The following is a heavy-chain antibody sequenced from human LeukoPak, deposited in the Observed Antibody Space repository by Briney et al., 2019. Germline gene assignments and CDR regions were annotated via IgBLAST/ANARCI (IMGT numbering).Heavy chain of an antibody. J-gene: IGHJ6*03. CDR3: AEEVSSWYYYYYYMDV. CDR1: GFTFSSYG. V-gene: IGHV3-33*06. CDR2: IWYDGSNK. Sequence: GGSLRLSCAASGFTFSSYGMHWVRQAPGKGLEWVAVIWYDGSNKYYADSVKGRFTISRDNSKNTLYLQMNSLRAEDTAVYYCAEEVSSWYYYYYYMDVWGKGTTVTVSS. D-gene: IGHD6-13*01.